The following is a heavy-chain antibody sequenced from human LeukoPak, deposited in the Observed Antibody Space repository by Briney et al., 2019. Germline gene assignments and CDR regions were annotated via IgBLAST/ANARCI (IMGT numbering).Heavy chain of an antibody. J-gene: IGHJ6*03. CDR3: ARWYIYYMDV. V-gene: IGHV4-61*02. CDR1: GGSISSGSYY. D-gene: IGHD4-23*01. Sequence: PSETLSLTCTVSGGSISSGSYYWSWIRQPAGKGLEWIGRIYTSGSTNYNPSLKSRVTISVDTSKNQFSLKLSSVTAADTAVYYCARWYIYYMDVWGKGTTVTISS. CDR2: IYTSGST.